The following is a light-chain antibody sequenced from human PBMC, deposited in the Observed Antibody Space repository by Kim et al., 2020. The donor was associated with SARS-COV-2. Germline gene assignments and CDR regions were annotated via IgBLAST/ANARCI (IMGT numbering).Light chain of an antibody. Sequence: SVALGQTPSMICGGNIIGSKNVHWYQQRPGQAPVLVIYRDSHRPSGIPERFSGSNSGNTATLTINRAQAGDEADYYCQVWHSSTYVFGPGTKVTVL. CDR1: IIGSKN. CDR3: QVWHSSTYV. J-gene: IGLJ1*01. V-gene: IGLV3-9*01. CDR2: RDS.